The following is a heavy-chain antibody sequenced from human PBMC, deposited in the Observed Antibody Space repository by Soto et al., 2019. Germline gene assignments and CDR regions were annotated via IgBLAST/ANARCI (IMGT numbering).Heavy chain of an antibody. Sequence: EVQLVESGGGLVKPGGSLRLSCATSGFTFSSYSMNWVRQAPGKGLEWVSSISSSSSYIDYADSVKCRFTIPRDNAKNSLYLQMNSLRAEDTAVYYCAGVGGYYYYYMDVWGKGTTVTVSS. CDR1: GFTFSSYS. J-gene: IGHJ6*03. D-gene: IGHD2-15*01. CDR3: AGVGGYYYYYMDV. V-gene: IGHV3-21*01. CDR2: ISSSSSYI.